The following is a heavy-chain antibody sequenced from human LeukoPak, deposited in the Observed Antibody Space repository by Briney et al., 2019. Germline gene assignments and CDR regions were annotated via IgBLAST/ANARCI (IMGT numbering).Heavy chain of an antibody. CDR3: SRESGPFCPFGY. J-gene: IGHJ4*02. D-gene: IGHD1-26*01. CDR1: GGSISGTNW. V-gene: IGHV4-4*02. Sequence: SGTLSLTCGVSGGSISGTNWWSWDRQPPGQGLEWIGEISLAGQTNYNPSLNGRVTMSLDKSSNQLSLHLTSVTAADTATYFCSRESGPFCPFGYWGQGTLVIVSS. CDR2: ISLAGQT.